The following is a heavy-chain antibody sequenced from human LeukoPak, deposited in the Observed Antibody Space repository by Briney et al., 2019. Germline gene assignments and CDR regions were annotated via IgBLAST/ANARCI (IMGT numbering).Heavy chain of an antibody. CDR3: ARVDFWSGYYRVLGTDY. Sequence: GGSLRLSCAASGFTFSSYSMNWVRQAPGKGLEWVSSISSSSSYIYYADSVKGRFTISRDNAKNSLYLQMNRLRAEDPAVYYCARVDFWSGYYRVLGTDYWGQGTLVTVSS. J-gene: IGHJ4*02. CDR1: GFTFSSYS. D-gene: IGHD3-3*01. V-gene: IGHV3-21*01. CDR2: ISSSSSYI.